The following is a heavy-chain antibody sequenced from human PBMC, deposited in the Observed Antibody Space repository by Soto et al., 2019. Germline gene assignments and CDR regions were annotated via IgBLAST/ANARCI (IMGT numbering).Heavy chain of an antibody. J-gene: IGHJ4*02. Sequence: QVQLVQSGAEVKKPGASVKVSCKASGGTFSSYTISWVRQAPGPGLEWMGRIIPILGIANYAQKFQGRVTITADKSTSTAYMELSSLRSEDTAVYYCARTADDYGGAYWGQGTLVTVSA. D-gene: IGHD4-17*01. V-gene: IGHV1-69*02. CDR1: GGTFSSYT. CDR3: ARTADDYGGAY. CDR2: IIPILGIA.